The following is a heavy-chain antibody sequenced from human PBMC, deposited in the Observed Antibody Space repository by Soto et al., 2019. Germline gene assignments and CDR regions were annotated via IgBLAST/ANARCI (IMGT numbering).Heavy chain of an antibody. Sequence: QVQLVQSGAEVQKPGSWVKVSCKSSGGTFSSYAISWVRQAPGQGLEWMGGIIPIFGTANYAQKFQGRVTITADESTRTAYMELSSLISEDTAXYYCAXGXGIYYYDSSGYPRHGAFDIWGQGTMVTVSS. CDR3: AXGXGIYYYDSSGYPRHGAFDI. J-gene: IGHJ3*02. CDR2: IIPIFGTA. D-gene: IGHD3-22*01. CDR1: GGTFSSYA. V-gene: IGHV1-69*01.